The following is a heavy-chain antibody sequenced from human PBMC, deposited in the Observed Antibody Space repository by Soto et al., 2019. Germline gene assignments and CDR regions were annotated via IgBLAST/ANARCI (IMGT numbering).Heavy chain of an antibody. Sequence: PGGSLRLSCAASGFTFSNAWMSWVRQAPGKGLEWVGRIKSKTDGGTTDYAAPVKGGFTISRDDSKNTLYLQMNSLKTEDTAVYYCTTDAGYCSGGSCHYYFDYWGQGTLVTVSS. CDR3: TTDAGYCSGGSCHYYFDY. CDR1: GFTFSNAW. J-gene: IGHJ4*02. V-gene: IGHV3-15*01. CDR2: IKSKTDGGTT. D-gene: IGHD2-15*01.